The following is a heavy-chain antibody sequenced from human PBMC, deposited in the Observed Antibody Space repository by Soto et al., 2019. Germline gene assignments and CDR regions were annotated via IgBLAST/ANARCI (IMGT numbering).Heavy chain of an antibody. Sequence: GGSLRLSCAASGFTLSGYSVNWVRQAPGKGLEWVSYISSGSKTIYYADSVKGRFTVSRDNARNSQYLQMNSLRDEDTAVYYCAREDILGARSFDYWGQGTLVTVSS. V-gene: IGHV3-48*02. CDR3: AREDILGARSFDY. CDR1: GFTLSGYS. J-gene: IGHJ4*02. D-gene: IGHD1-26*01. CDR2: ISSGSKTI.